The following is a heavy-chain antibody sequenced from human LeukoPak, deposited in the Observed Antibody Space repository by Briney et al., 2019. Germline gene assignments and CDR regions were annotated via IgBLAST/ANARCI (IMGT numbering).Heavy chain of an antibody. J-gene: IGHJ1*01. CDR3: TTYSILNAREFRY. CDR2: VQHIGGET. D-gene: IGHD4-11*01. CDR1: GFTFSSYG. V-gene: IGHV3-7*01. Sequence: GGSLRLSCAASGFTFSSYGMHWVRQAPGRGLEWVANVQHIGGETYYVDSVKGRFTISRDNAKNSVYLQMNSLGADDTAVYYCTTYSILNAREFRYWGQGTLVTVTS.